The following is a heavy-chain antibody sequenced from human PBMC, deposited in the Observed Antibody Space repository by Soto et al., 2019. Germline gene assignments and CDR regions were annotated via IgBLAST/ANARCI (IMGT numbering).Heavy chain of an antibody. CDR1: GYTLTELS. V-gene: IGHV1-18*01. CDR3: AREMVRGVGSDY. Sequence: ASVKVSCKVSGYTLTELSMHWVRQAPGKGLEWMGWISPDNGKTNYAQKLQGRVTMTTDTSTSTAYMELRSLRSDDTAVFYCAREMVRGVGSDYWGQGTLVTVSS. J-gene: IGHJ4*02. CDR2: ISPDNGKT. D-gene: IGHD3-10*01.